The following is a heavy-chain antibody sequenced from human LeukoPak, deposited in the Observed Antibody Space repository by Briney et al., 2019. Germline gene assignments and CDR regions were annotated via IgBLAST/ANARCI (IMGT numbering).Heavy chain of an antibody. CDR3: VRDLNWAFDY. Sequence: PGGSLRLSCAASGFTLSRYTMNWVRQAPGKELEWISNIRSESSSTTYADSVKGRFTISRDNAKNSLYLQINSLRAEDTAVYYCVRDLNWAFDYWGQGTLVTVSS. J-gene: IGHJ4*02. CDR2: IRSESSST. CDR1: GFTLSRYT. D-gene: IGHD3-16*01. V-gene: IGHV3-48*01.